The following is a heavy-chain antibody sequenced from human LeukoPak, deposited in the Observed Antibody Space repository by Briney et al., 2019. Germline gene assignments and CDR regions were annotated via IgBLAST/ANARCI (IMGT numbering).Heavy chain of an antibody. J-gene: IGHJ5*02. CDR3: ARGADYYDSSGYAATATS. CDR2: INWNGGST. V-gene: IGHV3-20*04. Sequence: GGSLRLSCAASGFTFSDHYLDWVRQAPGKGLEWVSGINWNGGSTGYADSVKGRFTISRDNAKNSLYLQMNSLRAEDTALYYCARGADYYDSSGYAATATSWGQGTLVTVSS. D-gene: IGHD3-22*01. CDR1: GFTFSDHY.